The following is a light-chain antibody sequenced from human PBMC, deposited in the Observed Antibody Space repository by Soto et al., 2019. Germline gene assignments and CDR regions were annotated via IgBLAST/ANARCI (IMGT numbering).Light chain of an antibody. CDR3: TSWTTSTTMI. CDR1: RSDIGAYNF. CDR2: DVN. J-gene: IGLJ2*01. Sequence: QSVLTQPASVSGSPGQSITISCTGTRSDIGAYNFVSWYQQHPGKAPKLILYDVNIRPSGVSYRFSGSKSGNTASLTISGLQAEDEADYYCTSWTTSTTMIFGGGTQVTVL. V-gene: IGLV2-14*03.